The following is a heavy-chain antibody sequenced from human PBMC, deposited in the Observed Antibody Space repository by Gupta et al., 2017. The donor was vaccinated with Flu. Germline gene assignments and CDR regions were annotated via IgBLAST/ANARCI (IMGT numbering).Heavy chain of an antibody. Sequence: EVQLVESGGGLVQPGGSLRLSCAASGFTFSSYSMNWVRKAPGKGLEWVSYISSSSDTIYYADSVKGRFTISRDNAKNSLYLQMNSLRAEDRALYYCAREGVFERLSYYGMDVWGQGTTVTVSS. V-gene: IGHV3-48*01. CDR3: AREGVFERLSYYGMDV. CDR1: GFTFSSYS. CDR2: ISSSSDTI. J-gene: IGHJ6*02. D-gene: IGHD6-25*01.